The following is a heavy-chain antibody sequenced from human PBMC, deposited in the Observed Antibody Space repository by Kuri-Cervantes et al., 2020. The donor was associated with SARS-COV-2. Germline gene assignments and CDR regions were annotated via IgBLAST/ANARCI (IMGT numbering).Heavy chain of an antibody. V-gene: IGHV4-39*07. Sequence: ESLKISCSVSGGSISSSSYYWGWIRQPPGKGLEWVGSISCSGSTYYNPSLKSRVTISVATSKNQFSLKLSSVTAADTAVYYCARVDCSSTSCYYFYWGQGTLVTVSS. D-gene: IGHD2-2*01. CDR1: GGSISSSSYY. CDR2: ISCSGST. CDR3: ARVDCSSTSCYYFY. J-gene: IGHJ4*02.